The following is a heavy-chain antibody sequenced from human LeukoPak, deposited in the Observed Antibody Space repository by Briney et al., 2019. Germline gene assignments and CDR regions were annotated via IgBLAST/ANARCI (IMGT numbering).Heavy chain of an antibody. CDR3: AKDRTWESTSSPTFDY. J-gene: IGHJ4*02. D-gene: IGHD6-6*01. V-gene: IGHV3-23*01. CDR1: GFTFSRYA. Sequence: GGSLRLSCAASGFTFSRYAMSWVRQAPGKGLEWVSGISGSGGSTYYADSVKGRFTISRDNSKNTLFLQMNSLRAEDTAVYYCAKDRTWESTSSPTFDYWGQGTLVTVSS. CDR2: ISGSGGST.